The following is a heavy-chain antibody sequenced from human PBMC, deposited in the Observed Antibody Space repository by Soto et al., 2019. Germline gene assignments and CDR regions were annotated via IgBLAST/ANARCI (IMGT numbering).Heavy chain of an antibody. Sequence: QVQLQQWGAGLLKPSETLSLTCAVYGGSFSGYYWSWIRQPPGKGLEWIGEINHSGSTNYNPSLKSRVTISVDTSKNQFSLKLSSVTAADTAAYYCARGGIAVAANYYYGMDVWGQGTTVTVSS. V-gene: IGHV4-34*01. CDR1: GGSFSGYY. J-gene: IGHJ6*02. CDR3: ARGGIAVAANYYYGMDV. D-gene: IGHD6-19*01. CDR2: INHSGST.